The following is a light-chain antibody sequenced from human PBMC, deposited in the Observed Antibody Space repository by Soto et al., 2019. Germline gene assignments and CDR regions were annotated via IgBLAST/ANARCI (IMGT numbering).Light chain of an antibody. CDR2: AAS. J-gene: IGKJ1*01. CDR3: QQYNSYSGT. CDR1: QNIGDS. Sequence: DIQMTQSPSSLSASVGDRVTITCRASQNIGDSLNWYQQKPGKAPKLLIYAASSLQSGVPSRFSGSGSGTEFTLTISSLQPDDFATYYCQQYNSYSGTFGQGTKVEIK. V-gene: IGKV1-5*01.